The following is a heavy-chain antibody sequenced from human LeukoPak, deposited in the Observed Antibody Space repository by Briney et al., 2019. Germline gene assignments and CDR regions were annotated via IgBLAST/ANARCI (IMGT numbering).Heavy chain of an antibody. D-gene: IGHD6-19*01. CDR1: GGSISSSSYY. Sequence: SETLSLTCTVSGGSISSSSYYWGWIRQPPGKGLEWIGCIYYSGSTYYNPSLKSRVTISVDTSKNQFSLKLSSVTAADAAVYYCARPLSIAVAGAFDYWGQGTLVTVSS. V-gene: IGHV4-39*01. CDR2: IYYSGST. CDR3: ARPLSIAVAGAFDY. J-gene: IGHJ4*02.